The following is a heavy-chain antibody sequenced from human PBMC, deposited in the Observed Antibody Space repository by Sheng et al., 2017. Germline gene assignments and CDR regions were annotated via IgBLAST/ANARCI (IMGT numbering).Heavy chain of an antibody. V-gene: IGHV4-34*01. CDR1: GGSFSGYY. CDR3: ARSPRKDIWGSYRSPSNWYFDL. D-gene: IGHD3-16*02. J-gene: IGHJ2*01. Sequence: QVQLQQWGAGLLKPSETLSLTCAVYGGSFSGYYWSWIRQPPGKGLEWIGEINHSGSTNYNPSLKSRVTISVDTSKNQFSLKLSSVTAADTAVYYCARSPRKDIWGSYRSPSNWYFDLWGRGTLVTVSS. CDR2: INHSGST.